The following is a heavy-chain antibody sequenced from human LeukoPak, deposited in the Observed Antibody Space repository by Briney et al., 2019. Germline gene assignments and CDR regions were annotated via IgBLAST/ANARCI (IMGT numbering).Heavy chain of an antibody. CDR2: IKKMSVNI. V-gene: IGHV3-9*01. CDR1: GCTFDNHG. CDR3: VKDMAIRDVYHLAHYC. J-gene: IGHJ4*01. Sequence: GGPLSSSVAASGCTFDNHGVHSVRQSQGKGLEWASAIKKMSVNIGYADSLKGRFIISRDNAKNSLYLQMSSLRPEDTTLYYCVKDMAIRDVYHLAHYCWGHGTLVTVSS. D-gene: IGHD5-24*01.